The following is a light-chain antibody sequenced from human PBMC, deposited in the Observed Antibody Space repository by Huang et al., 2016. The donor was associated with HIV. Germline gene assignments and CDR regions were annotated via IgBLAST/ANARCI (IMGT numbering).Light chain of an antibody. V-gene: IGKV3-11*01. Sequence: IVLTQTPASLSLSAGERATLSCRASQSVSHYLAWYQHKPGQPPRLLIFGASRRATALPARFNGSGSGTDFTLTISSLEAEDSALYYCQESDTWPRLTLGGGTKVEIK. J-gene: IGKJ4*01. CDR3: QESDTWPRLT. CDR1: QSVSHY. CDR2: GAS.